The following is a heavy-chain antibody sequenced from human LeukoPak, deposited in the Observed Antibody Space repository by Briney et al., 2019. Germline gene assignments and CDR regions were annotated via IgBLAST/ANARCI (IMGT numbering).Heavy chain of an antibody. CDR2: IYYSGST. D-gene: IGHD2-2*01. V-gene: IGHV4-31*03. J-gene: IGHJ6*02. CDR3: ARGWIVVVPAAPNYYYYYGMDV. CDR1: GGSISSGGYY. Sequence: SETLSLTCTVSGGSISSGGYYWSWIRQHPGKGLEWIGYIYYSGSTYYNPSLKSRVTISVDTSKNQFSLKLSSVTAADTAVYYCARGWIVVVPAAPNYYYYYGMDVWGQGTTVTVSS.